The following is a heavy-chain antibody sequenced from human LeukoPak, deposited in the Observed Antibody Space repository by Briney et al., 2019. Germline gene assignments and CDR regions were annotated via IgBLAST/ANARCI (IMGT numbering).Heavy chain of an antibody. Sequence: SGGSLRLSCVASGITFSTYGMSWVRQAPGQGLEWVSALSGSGSSTYYADSVKGRFTISRDNSRNTLYLQMNSLRAEDTAVYYCAKDSPILTYWGQGTLVSVSS. CDR3: AKDSPILTY. J-gene: IGHJ4*02. CDR2: LSGSGSST. V-gene: IGHV3-23*01. CDR1: GITFSTYG. D-gene: IGHD3-9*01.